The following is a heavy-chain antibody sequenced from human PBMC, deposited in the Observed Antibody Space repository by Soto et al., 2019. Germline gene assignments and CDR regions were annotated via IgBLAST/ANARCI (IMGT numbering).Heavy chain of an antibody. J-gene: IGHJ6*02. CDR2: IIPIFGTA. Sequence: GASVKVSFKASGGTFSSYAISWLRQAPGQGLEWMGGIIPIFGTANYAQKFQGRVTITADESTSTAYMELSSLRSEDTAVYYCARDRIAVAGYYYYGMDVWGQGTTVTVSS. CDR1: GGTFSSYA. V-gene: IGHV1-69*13. D-gene: IGHD6-19*01. CDR3: ARDRIAVAGYYYYGMDV.